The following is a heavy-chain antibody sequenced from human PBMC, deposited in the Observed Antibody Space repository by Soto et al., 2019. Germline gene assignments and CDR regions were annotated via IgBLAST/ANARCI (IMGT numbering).Heavy chain of an antibody. CDR3: ARAGDTATVNPYYYGMDV. Sequence: GGSLRLSCAASGFTFSSYSMNWVRQAPGKGLEWVSSISSSSSYIYYADSVKGRFTISRDNAKNSLYLQMNSLRDEDTAVYYCARAGDTATVNPYYYGMDVGGQGTTVTVYS. D-gene: IGHD5-18*01. V-gene: IGHV3-21*01. CDR1: GFTFSSYS. CDR2: ISSSSSYI. J-gene: IGHJ6*02.